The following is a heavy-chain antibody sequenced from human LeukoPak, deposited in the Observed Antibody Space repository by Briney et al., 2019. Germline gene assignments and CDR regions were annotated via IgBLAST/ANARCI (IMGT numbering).Heavy chain of an antibody. CDR1: GGSFSGYY. CDR2: INHSGST. CDR3: AGNFDY. Sequence: SETLSLTCAVYGGSFSGYYWSWIRQPPGKGLEWIGEINHSGSTNYNPSLKSRVTMSVDTSKNQFSLQLSSVTAADTAVYYCAGNFDYWGQGTLVTVSS. J-gene: IGHJ4*02. V-gene: IGHV4-34*01. D-gene: IGHD1-26*01.